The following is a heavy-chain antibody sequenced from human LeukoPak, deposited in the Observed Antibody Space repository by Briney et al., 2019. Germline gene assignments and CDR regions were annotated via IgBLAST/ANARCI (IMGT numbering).Heavy chain of an antibody. CDR2: IYYSGST. V-gene: IGHV4-30-4*01. Sequence: PSQTLSLTCTISGGSMSSADYYWSWIRQPPGKGLEWIGYIYYSGSTYYNPSLKSRVTISVDTSKNQFSLKLSSVTAADTAVYYCASYDFWSGYSEVDYWGQGTLVTVSS. CDR3: ASYDFWSGYSEVDY. D-gene: IGHD3-3*01. J-gene: IGHJ4*02. CDR1: GGSMSSADYY.